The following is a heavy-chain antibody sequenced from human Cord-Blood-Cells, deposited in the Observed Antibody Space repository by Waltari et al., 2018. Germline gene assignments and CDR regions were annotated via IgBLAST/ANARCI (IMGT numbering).Heavy chain of an antibody. CDR2: IIAIFGTA. Sequence: QVQLVQSAAEVKKPGSSVKVSCKASGGTFSSYAISWVRQAPGQGLEWMGGIIAIFGTANYAQKVQGRVTITADESTSTAYMELSSLRSEDTAVYYCARVDGRYGGYVDGMDVWGQGTTVTVSS. V-gene: IGHV1-69*01. CDR3: ARVDGRYGGYVDGMDV. J-gene: IGHJ6*02. CDR1: GGTFSSYA. D-gene: IGHD5-12*01.